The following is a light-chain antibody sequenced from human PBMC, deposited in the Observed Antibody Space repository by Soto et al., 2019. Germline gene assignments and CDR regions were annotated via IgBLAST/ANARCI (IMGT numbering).Light chain of an antibody. V-gene: IGKV2-28*01. CDR2: LGS. J-gene: IGKJ5*01. CDR1: QSLLHSNGYNY. CDR3: MQALQTPW. Sequence: DIVMTQSPLSLPVTPGEPASISCRSSQSLLHSNGYNYLDWYLQKPGQSPQLLIYLGSNRASGVPDRFSGSGSGTDFTLKISRVEAEDVGVYYCMQALQTPWFGQGTRREIK.